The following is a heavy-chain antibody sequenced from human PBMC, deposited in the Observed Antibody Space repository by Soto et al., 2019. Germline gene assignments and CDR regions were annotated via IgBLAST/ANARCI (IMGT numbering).Heavy chain of an antibody. Sequence: SETLSLTCAVSGGSISSGGYSWSWIRQPPGKGLEWIGYIYHSGSTYYNPSLKSRVTISVDRSKNQFSLKLSFVTAADTAVYYCARSDGRYWGQGTLVTVSS. CDR2: IYHSGST. CDR3: ARSDGRY. V-gene: IGHV4-30-2*01. J-gene: IGHJ4*02. CDR1: GGSISSGGYS.